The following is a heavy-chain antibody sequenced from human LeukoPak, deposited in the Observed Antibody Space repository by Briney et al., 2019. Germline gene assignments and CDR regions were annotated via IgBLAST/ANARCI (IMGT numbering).Heavy chain of an antibody. D-gene: IGHD1-14*01. J-gene: IGHJ5*02. CDR2: LSGNGDGQ. CDR1: GFTFTNYG. Sequence: GGSLRLSCSASGFTFTNYGMSWFRQAPGKGLEWVAGLSGNGDGQFYADSVEGRFTISRDIANNIWYLQMNSLRAEDTAVYYCAKGCQCPSGLSSWFDPRGQGTLAAVSS. CDR3: AKGCQCPSGLSSWFDP. V-gene: IGHV3-23*01.